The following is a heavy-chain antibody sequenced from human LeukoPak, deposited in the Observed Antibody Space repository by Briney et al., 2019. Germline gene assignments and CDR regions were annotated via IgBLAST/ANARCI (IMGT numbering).Heavy chain of an antibody. CDR2: IYYSGST. CDR1: GGSISSYY. CDR3: ARALPVGYCSSTSCHALAYYYYGMDV. J-gene: IGHJ6*02. Sequence: SETLSLTCTVSGGSISSYYWNWIRQPPGKGLEWIGYIYYSGSTNYNPSLKSRVTISLDTSKNQFSLKLSSVTAADTAVYYCARALPVGYCSSTSCHALAYYYYGMDVWGQGTTVTVS. V-gene: IGHV4-59*12. D-gene: IGHD2-2*01.